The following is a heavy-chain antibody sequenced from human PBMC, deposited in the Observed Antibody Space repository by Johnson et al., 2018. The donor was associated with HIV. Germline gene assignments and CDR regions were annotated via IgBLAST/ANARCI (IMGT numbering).Heavy chain of an antibody. D-gene: IGHD4-23*01. CDR1: GFTVSSNY. CDR3: AREWGGNAKTPAFDI. Sequence: VQLVESGGGLIQPGGSLRLSCAASGFTVSSNYMSWVRQAPGKGLEWVSVIYSGATTYYADSVKGRFTISRDNSKNTLYLQMNSLRAEDTAVYYCAREWGGNAKTPAFDIWGQGKMVTVSS. CDR2: IYSGATT. J-gene: IGHJ3*02. V-gene: IGHV3-53*01.